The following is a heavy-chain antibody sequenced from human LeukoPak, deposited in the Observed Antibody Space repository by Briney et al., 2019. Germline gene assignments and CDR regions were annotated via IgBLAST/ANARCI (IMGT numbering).Heavy chain of an antibody. Sequence: ASVKVSCKASGYTFTGYYMHLVRQAPGQGLEWMGWTNPNSGGTNYAQKFQGRVTMTRDTSISTAYMELSRLRSDDTAVYYCAGGVAYCSSTSCYSGYWGQGTLVTVSS. V-gene: IGHV1-2*02. CDR1: GYTFTGYY. CDR2: TNPNSGGT. J-gene: IGHJ4*02. CDR3: AGGVAYCSSTSCYSGY. D-gene: IGHD2-2*02.